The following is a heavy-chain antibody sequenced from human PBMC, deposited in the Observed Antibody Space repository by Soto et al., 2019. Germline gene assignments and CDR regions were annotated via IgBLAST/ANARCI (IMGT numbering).Heavy chain of an antibody. V-gene: IGHV4-4*02. J-gene: IGHJ6*02. CDR1: GGSISSSNW. CDR3: ARREGYDFGSGYYRREYYSYYAMDV. Sequence: PSETLSPTCAVSGGSISSSNWWSWVRQPPGKGLEWIGEIYHSGSTNYNPSLKSRVTISVDKSKNQFSLKLSSVTAADTAVYYCARREGYDFGSGYYRREYYSYYAMDVWGQGTAVT. CDR2: IYHSGST. D-gene: IGHD3-3*01.